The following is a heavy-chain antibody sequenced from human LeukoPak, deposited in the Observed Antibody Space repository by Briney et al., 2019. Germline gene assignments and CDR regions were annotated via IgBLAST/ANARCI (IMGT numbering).Heavy chain of an antibody. CDR3: ARDLRLTWV. D-gene: IGHD2-15*01. CDR2: ISTTSSFT. Sequence: GGSLRLSCAASGFTFSDYYMSWIRQAPGKGLEWVSYISTTSSFTNYADSVKGRFTISRDNAKDSLYLQMNSLRAEDTTVYYCARDLRLTWVGGQGTLVTVSS. J-gene: IGHJ4*02. CDR1: GFTFSDYY. V-gene: IGHV3-11*05.